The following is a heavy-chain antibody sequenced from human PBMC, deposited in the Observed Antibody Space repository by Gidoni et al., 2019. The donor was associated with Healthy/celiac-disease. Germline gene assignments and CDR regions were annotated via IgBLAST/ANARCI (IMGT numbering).Heavy chain of an antibody. CDR3: ARVYYDFWSSIDRYYFDY. CDR1: GGSISSYS. V-gene: IGHV4-59*01. D-gene: IGHD3-3*01. Sequence: QVQLQESGPGLVKPSETLSLPCTVSGGSISSYSWSWIRQPPGKGLEWIGYIYYSGSTNYNPSLKSRVTISVDTSKNQFSLKLSSVTAADTAVYYCARVYYDFWSSIDRYYFDYWGQGTLVTVSS. CDR2: IYYSGST. J-gene: IGHJ4*02.